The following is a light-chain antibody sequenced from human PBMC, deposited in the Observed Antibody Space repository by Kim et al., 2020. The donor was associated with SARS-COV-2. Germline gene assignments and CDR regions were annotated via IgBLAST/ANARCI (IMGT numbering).Light chain of an antibody. Sequence: AIQMTQSPSSLSASVGDRVTITCRASQGIRNELGWYQQKPGKAPNLLIYAASSLQSGVPSRFSGSVSGTYFTLTINSLQPEDFATYYCLQDYNYPRTFGGGTKVDIK. CDR3: LQDYNYPRT. J-gene: IGKJ4*01. CDR1: QGIRNE. CDR2: AAS. V-gene: IGKV1-6*01.